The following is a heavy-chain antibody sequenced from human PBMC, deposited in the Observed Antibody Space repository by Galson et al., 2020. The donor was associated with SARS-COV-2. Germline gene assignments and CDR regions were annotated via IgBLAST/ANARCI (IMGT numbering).Heavy chain of an antibody. D-gene: IGHD3-10*01. CDR1: GFTFSSYS. CDR2: ISSSSSTI. CDR3: ARITMLYYYYGMDV. V-gene: IGHV3-48*02. Sequence: SLRLSCAASGFTFSSYSMNWVRQAPGKGLEWVSYISSSSSTIYYADSVKGRFTISRDNAKNSLYLQMNSLRDEDTAVYYCARITMLYYYYGMDVWGQGTTVTVSS. J-gene: IGHJ6*02.